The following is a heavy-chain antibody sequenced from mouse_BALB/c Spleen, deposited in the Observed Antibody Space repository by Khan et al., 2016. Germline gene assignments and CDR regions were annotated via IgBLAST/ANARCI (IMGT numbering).Heavy chain of an antibody. CDR1: GYTFTNYG. CDR2: TNTYTGES. J-gene: IGHJ3*01. Sequence: QIQLVQSGPELKKPGETVKISCKASGYTFTNYGKNWVKQAPGKGLKWMGWTNTYTGESTYADDFKGRLAISLQTSASPAYLQINSLKNEDTAAYFCAIGGGYGGFPSWGQGTLVTVSA. CDR3: AIGGGYGGFPS. D-gene: IGHD1-1*02. V-gene: IGHV9-3-1*01.